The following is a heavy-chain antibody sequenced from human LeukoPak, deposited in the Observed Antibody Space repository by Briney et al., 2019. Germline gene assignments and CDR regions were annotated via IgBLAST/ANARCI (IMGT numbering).Heavy chain of an antibody. CDR1: GFTFSSYS. CDR2: ISSSSSYI. J-gene: IGHJ3*02. D-gene: IGHD4-17*01. V-gene: IGHV3-21*01. CDR3: ARDTAYGDGAFDI. Sequence: GGSLRLSCAASGFTFSSYSMSGVRQAPGKGLEWVSSISSSSSYIYYADSVKGRFTISRDNAKNSLYLQMNSLRAEDTAVYYCARDTAYGDGAFDIWGQGTMVTVSS.